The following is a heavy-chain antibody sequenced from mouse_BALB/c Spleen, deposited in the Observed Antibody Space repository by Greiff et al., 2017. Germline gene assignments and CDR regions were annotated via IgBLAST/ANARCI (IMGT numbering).Heavy chain of an antibody. Sequence: VQLQQSGAELVKPGASVKMSCKASGYTFTSYWMHWVKQRPGQGLEWIGTIDPSDSYTSYNQKFKGKATLTVDTSSSTAYMQLSSLTSEDSAVYYCTRSGGYDGFAYWGQGTLVTVSA. CDR2: IDPSDSYT. CDR1: GYTFTSYW. J-gene: IGHJ3*01. CDR3: TRSGGYDGFAY. D-gene: IGHD2-2*01. V-gene: IGHV1S127*01.